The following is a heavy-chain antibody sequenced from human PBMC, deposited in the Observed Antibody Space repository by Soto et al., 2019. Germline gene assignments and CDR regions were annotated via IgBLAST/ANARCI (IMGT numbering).Heavy chain of an antibody. J-gene: IGHJ4*02. CDR3: ASQASGYRGYARRDY. CDR1: GGTFSSYT. CDR2: IIPILGIA. D-gene: IGHD5-12*01. Sequence: QVQLVQSGAEVKKPGSSVKVSCKASGGTFSSYTISWVRQAPGQGLEWMGRIIPILGIANYAQKFQGRVTITADKSTSTAYMELSSLRSEDTAVYYCASQASGYRGYARRDYWGQGTLVTVSS. V-gene: IGHV1-69*02.